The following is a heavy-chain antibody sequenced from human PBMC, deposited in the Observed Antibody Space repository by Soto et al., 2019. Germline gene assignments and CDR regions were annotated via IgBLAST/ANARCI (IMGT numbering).Heavy chain of an antibody. CDR3: ATELGENPASPFDS. D-gene: IGHD2-21*01. CDR1: GVTFTSET. V-gene: IGHV1-69*01. CDR2: IIPLFGAA. J-gene: IGHJ4*02. Sequence: QVQLVQSGAEVKKPGSSVKVSCKASGVTFTSETISWVRQAPGQGLEWMGGIIPLFGAANYAQKFQGRVTITADESTSTVYMELSGLRSDDMAVYYCATELGENPASPFDSWGQGTLVTVSS.